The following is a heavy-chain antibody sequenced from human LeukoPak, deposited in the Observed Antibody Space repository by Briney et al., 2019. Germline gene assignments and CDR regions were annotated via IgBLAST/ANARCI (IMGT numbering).Heavy chain of an antibody. CDR2: IYSGGST. Sequence: GGSLRLSCEASGFTFSNYAMSWVRQAPGKGLEWVSVIYSGGSTYYADSVKGRFTISRDNSKNTLYLQMNSLRAEDTAVYYCARSYGDYMSFDYWGQGTLVTVSS. CDR3: ARSYGDYMSFDY. D-gene: IGHD4-17*01. CDR1: GFTFSNYA. J-gene: IGHJ4*02. V-gene: IGHV3-66*02.